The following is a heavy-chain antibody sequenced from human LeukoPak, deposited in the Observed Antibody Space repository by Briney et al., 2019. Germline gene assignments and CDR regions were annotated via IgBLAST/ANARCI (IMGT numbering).Heavy chain of an antibody. V-gene: IGHV4-4*09. Sequence: SETLSLTCTVSGGSISSYYWSWIRQPPGKGLEWIGYIYTSGSTNYNPSLKSRVTISVDTSKNQFSLKLSSVTAADTAVDYCARRTAMVRFDPWGQGTLVTVSS. J-gene: IGHJ5*02. CDR1: GGSISSYY. CDR3: ARRTAMVRFDP. CDR2: IYTSGST. D-gene: IGHD5-18*01.